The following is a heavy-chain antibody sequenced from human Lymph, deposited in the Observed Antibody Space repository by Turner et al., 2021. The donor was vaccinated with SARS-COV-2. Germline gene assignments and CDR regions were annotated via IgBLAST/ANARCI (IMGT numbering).Heavy chain of an antibody. J-gene: IGHJ4*02. CDR3: ARDDINTLIAAAVPFDY. CDR2: IWYDGSNK. V-gene: IGHV3-33*01. CDR1: GVTFSSYG. D-gene: IGHD6-13*01. Sequence: QVQLVESGGGLVQPGRPLRHSCAASGVTFSSYGMHWVRQAPGKGLEWVAVIWYDGSNKYYADSVKGRFTISRDNSKNTLYLQMNSLRAEDTAVYYCARDDINTLIAAAVPFDYWGQGTLVTVSS.